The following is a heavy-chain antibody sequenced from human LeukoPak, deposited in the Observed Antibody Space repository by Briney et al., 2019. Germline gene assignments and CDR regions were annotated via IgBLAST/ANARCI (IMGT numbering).Heavy chain of an antibody. Sequence: ASVTVSCKASGGTFSSYAISWVRQAPGQGLEWMGGIIPIFGTANYAQKFQGRVTITADESTSTAYMELSSLRSEDTAVYYCAREISAWDWYFDLWGRGTLVTVSS. V-gene: IGHV1-69*01. D-gene: IGHD1-26*01. CDR2: IIPIFGTA. CDR3: AREISAWDWYFDL. CDR1: GGTFSSYA. J-gene: IGHJ2*01.